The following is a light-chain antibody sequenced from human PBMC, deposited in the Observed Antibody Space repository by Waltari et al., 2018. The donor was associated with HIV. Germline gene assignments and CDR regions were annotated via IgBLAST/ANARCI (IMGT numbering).Light chain of an antibody. J-gene: IGLJ3*02. V-gene: IGLV1-47*01. CDR2: RRI. CDR1: SSTIGSNY. Sequence: QSVVTQPPSASGTPGQRVTISCSGSSSTIGSNYVYWYQQVPGTAPKVLINRRIQRPSAFPHRVPGSKAGPSASLAISGLRSGDEADYYCAAWDDSLSGPVCGGGTKLTVL. CDR3: AAWDDSLSGPV.